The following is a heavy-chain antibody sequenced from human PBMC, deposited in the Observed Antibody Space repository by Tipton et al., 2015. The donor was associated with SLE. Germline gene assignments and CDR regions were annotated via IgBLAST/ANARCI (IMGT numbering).Heavy chain of an antibody. CDR1: GGSISSYY. J-gene: IGHJ6*02. V-gene: IGHV4-59*08. CDR3: ARHGSLYSGSYYHYYYGMDV. CDR2: IYYSGST. Sequence: TLSLTCTVSGGSISSYYWSWIRQPPGKGLEWIGYIYYSGSTNYNPSLKSRVTISVDTSKNQFSRKLSSVTAADTAVYYCARHGSLYSGSYYHYYYGMDVWGQGTTVTVSS. D-gene: IGHD1-26*01.